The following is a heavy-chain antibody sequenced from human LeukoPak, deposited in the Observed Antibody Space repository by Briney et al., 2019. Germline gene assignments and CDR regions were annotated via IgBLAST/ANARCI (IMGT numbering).Heavy chain of an antibody. Sequence: PGASLRLSCAASGITFSSYAMSWVRQAPGKGLEWVSGISGSGGSTYYADSVKGRFTISRDNSKNTLYLQMNSLRAEGTAVYYCAKWGIVVVPAASVWGQGTTVTVSS. CDR1: GITFSSYA. CDR2: ISGSGGST. D-gene: IGHD2-2*01. V-gene: IGHV3-23*01. CDR3: AKWGIVVVPAASV. J-gene: IGHJ6*02.